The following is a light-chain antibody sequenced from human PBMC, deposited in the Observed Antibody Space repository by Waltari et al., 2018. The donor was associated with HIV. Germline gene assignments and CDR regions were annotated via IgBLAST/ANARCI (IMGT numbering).Light chain of an antibody. Sequence: QLVLTQSPSASASLGASVRITCTLSSAHSKFVVAWHQQQPEKGPRFLLRLYSDGSHIRGDGIPARFSVSSSGAERYLTISSLQSEDEADYYCAAWDDSLSGHVVFGGGTKLTVL. CDR2: LYSDGSH. CDR1: SAHSKFV. J-gene: IGLJ2*01. V-gene: IGLV4-69*01. CDR3: AAWDDSLSGHVV.